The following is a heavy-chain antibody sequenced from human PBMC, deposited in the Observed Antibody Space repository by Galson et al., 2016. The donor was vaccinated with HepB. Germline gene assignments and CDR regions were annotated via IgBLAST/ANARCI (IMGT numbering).Heavy chain of an antibody. Sequence: SVKVSCKASGYAFTMYFIHWVRQAPGQGLEWMGIINPNGGSTSYAQKFQGRVTMTRDTSTTTVYMELSSLRSDDTAVYYCARGPTTDKWFDPWGQGTLVTVSS. CDR3: ARGPTTDKWFDP. J-gene: IGHJ5*02. D-gene: IGHD4-17*01. CDR1: GYAFTMYF. CDR2: INPNGGST. V-gene: IGHV1-46*01.